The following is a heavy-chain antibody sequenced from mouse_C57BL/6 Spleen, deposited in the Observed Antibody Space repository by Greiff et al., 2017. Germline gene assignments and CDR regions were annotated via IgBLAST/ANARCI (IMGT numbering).Heavy chain of an antibody. CDR2: ISSGSSTI. CDR1: GFTFSDYG. J-gene: IGHJ4*01. CDR3: ARRVLRSPFAMDY. Sequence: VQLKESGGGLVKPGGSLKLSCAASGFTFSDYGMHWVRQAPEKGLEWVAYISSGSSTIYYADTVKGRFTISRDNAKNTLFLQMTSLRSEDTAMYYCARRVLRSPFAMDYWGQGTSVTVSS. D-gene: IGHD1-1*01. V-gene: IGHV5-17*01.